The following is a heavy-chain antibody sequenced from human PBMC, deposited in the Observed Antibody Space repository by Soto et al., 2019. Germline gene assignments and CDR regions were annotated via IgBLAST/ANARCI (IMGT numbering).Heavy chain of an antibody. Sequence: SETLSLTCTVSGGSISSSSYYWGWIRQPPGKGLEWIGSIYYSGSTYYNPSLKSRVTISVDTSKNQFSLKLSSVTAADTAVYYCARHCTNGVCSFDYWGQGTLVTVSS. D-gene: IGHD2-8*01. V-gene: IGHV4-39*01. CDR1: GGSISSSSYY. J-gene: IGHJ4*02. CDR3: ARHCTNGVCSFDY. CDR2: IYYSGST.